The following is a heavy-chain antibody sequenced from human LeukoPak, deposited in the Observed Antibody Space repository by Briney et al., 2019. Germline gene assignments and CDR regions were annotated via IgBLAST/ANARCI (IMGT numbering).Heavy chain of an antibody. CDR1: GGSFSGYY. Sequence: SETLSLTCAVYGGSFSGYYWSWIRQPPGKGLEWIGEINHSGSTNYNPSLKSRVTISVDTSKNQFSLKLSSVTAADTAVYYCASGSSGWYHLDVWGQGTTVTVSS. CDR3: ASGSSGWYHLDV. CDR2: INHSGST. J-gene: IGHJ6*02. V-gene: IGHV4-34*01. D-gene: IGHD6-19*01.